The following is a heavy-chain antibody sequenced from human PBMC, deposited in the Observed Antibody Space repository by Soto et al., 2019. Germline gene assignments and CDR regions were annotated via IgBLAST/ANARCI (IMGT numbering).Heavy chain of an antibody. CDR2: INHSGST. CDR3: ARDKITGLFDY. J-gene: IGHJ4*02. V-gene: IGHV4-34*01. CDR1: GGSFSGYC. D-gene: IGHD2-8*02. Sequence: SETLSLTCAVYGGSFSGYCWTWIRQAPGTGLEWIGEINHSGSTNYNPSLKSRVTISVDTSKNQFSLKLTSVTAADTAVYYCARDKITGLFDYWGQGTLVTVSS.